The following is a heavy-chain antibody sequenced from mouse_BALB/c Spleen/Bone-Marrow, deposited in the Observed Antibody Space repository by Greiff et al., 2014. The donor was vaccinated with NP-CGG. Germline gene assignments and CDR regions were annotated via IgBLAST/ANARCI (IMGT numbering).Heavy chain of an antibody. CDR3: ARAFDY. Sequence: QVQLKESGPCLVAPSQSLSITCTVSGVSLTSYSLYWVRQPPGKGLEWLGVIWAGGSTNYNSALMSRLSISKDNSKSQVFLKMNSLQTDDTAMYYCARAFDYWGQGTTLTVSS. CDR1: GVSLTSYS. V-gene: IGHV2-9*02. CDR2: IWAGGST. J-gene: IGHJ2*01.